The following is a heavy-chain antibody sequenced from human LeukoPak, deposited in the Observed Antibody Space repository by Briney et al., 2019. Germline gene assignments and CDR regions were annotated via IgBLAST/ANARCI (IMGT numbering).Heavy chain of an antibody. V-gene: IGHV4-59*01. J-gene: IGHJ5*02. CDR1: GDSISTYS. CDR2: IYYSGST. D-gene: IGHD6-19*01. Sequence: PSETLSLTCTVSGDSISTYSWTWIRQPPEKGLEWIGNIYYSGSTNYNPSLKSRVTISIDTSKNQSSLKVSSVAAADTAVYYCARAHSSGWPHMFDPWGQGTLVTVPS. CDR3: ARAHSSGWPHMFDP.